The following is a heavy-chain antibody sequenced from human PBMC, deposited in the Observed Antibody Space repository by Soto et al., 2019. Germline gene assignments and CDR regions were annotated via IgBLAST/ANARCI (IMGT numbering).Heavy chain of an antibody. V-gene: IGHV4-39*01. CDR2: IYYSGST. J-gene: IGHJ4*02. Sequence: PSETLSLTCTVSGGSISSSSYYWGWIRQPPGKGLEWIGSIYYSGSTYYNPSLKSRVTTSVDTSKNQFSLKLSSVTAADTAVYYCARLQSSSGWFSFDDWGQGTLVTVSS. CDR1: GGSISSSSYY. CDR3: ARLQSSSGWFSFDD. D-gene: IGHD6-19*01.